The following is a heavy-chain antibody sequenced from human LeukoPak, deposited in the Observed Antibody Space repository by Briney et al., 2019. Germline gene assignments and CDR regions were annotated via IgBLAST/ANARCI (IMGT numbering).Heavy chain of an antibody. J-gene: IGHJ1*01. Sequence: GGSLRLSCAASGFTFSSYAMSWVRQAPGKGLEGVSGFSGSGGTSCYADSVKGRLTISRDNSKNTLYLQMNSLRAEDTAVYYCAKVFVTGMSYLPHWGQGTLVTVSS. CDR1: GFTFSSYA. D-gene: IGHD2-21*02. CDR2: FSGSGGTS. V-gene: IGHV3-23*01. CDR3: AKVFVTGMSYLPH.